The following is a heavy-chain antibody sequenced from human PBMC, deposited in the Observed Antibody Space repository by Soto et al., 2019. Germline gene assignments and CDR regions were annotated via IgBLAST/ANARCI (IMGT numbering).Heavy chain of an antibody. CDR3: ARGGGGYCSSTSCVTGAAFDI. J-gene: IGHJ3*02. D-gene: IGHD2-2*01. CDR2: ISYDGSNK. CDR1: GFTFSSYA. V-gene: IGHV3-30-3*01. Sequence: GGSLRLSCAASGFTFSSYAMHWVRQAPGKGLEWVAVISYDGSNKYYADSVKGRFTISRDNSKNTLYLQMNSLRAEDTAVYYWARGGGGYCSSTSCVTGAAFDIWGQGTMVTVSS.